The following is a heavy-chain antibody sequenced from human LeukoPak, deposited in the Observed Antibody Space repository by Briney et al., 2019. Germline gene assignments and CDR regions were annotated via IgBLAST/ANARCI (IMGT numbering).Heavy chain of an antibody. CDR2: INQDGSEN. Sequence: GGSLRLSCAASGFTFSDFWIGGVRQAPGKGLEGVANINQDGSENYYVDSVKGRFTISRDNAKNSLYLQMNSLRAEDTAVYYCTKGRSNHYWGQGTLVTVST. D-gene: IGHD3-10*01. J-gene: IGHJ4*02. V-gene: IGHV3-7*01. CDR3: TKGRSNHY. CDR1: GFTFSDFW.